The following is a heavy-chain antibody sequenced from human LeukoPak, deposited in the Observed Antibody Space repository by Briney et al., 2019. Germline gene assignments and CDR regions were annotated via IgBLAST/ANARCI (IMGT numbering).Heavy chain of an antibody. D-gene: IGHD3-22*01. CDR2: VSGSGAGT. Sequence: GGSLRLSCAASGFTFNTYAMSWVRQAPGKGLEWVAAVSGSGAGTYYADSVKGRFTISRDNSKTIMYLQMNSLRAEDTAVYYCVLGYYDSSGSTDAFGIWGQGTMVTVSS. J-gene: IGHJ3*02. V-gene: IGHV3-23*01. CDR1: GFTFNTYA. CDR3: VLGYYDSSGSTDAFGI.